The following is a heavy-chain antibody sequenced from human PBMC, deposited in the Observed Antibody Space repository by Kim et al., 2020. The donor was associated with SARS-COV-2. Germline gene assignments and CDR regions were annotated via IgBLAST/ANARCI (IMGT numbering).Heavy chain of an antibody. Sequence: YAGSGEGRFTISRDNSMYTVYLQMNSLRAEDTAVYYCASYCGGDCNFDYWGQGTLVTVSS. J-gene: IGHJ4*02. V-gene: IGHV3-66*01. D-gene: IGHD2-21*02. CDR3: ASYCGGDCNFDY.